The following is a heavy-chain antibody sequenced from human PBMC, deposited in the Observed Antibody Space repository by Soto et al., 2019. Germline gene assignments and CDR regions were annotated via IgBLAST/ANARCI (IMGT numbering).Heavy chain of an antibody. J-gene: IGHJ3*01. D-gene: IGHD1-26*01. CDR3: ARAQYTGSYFDACDV. CDR1: GFSFSSYG. Sequence: QVHLVESGGGVVQPGRSLILSCAASGFSFSSYGMHWVRQAPGKGLDWVAVIWYDGSNKYYAESVKGRFTISRDNSKNTLYLQMNSLTVEDTAVYYCARAQYTGSYFDACDVWGQGTRVTVSS. V-gene: IGHV3-33*03. CDR2: IWYDGSNK.